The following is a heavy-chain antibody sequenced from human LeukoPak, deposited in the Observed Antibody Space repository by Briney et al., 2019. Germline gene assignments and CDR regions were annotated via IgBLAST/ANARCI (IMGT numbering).Heavy chain of an antibody. D-gene: IGHD6-19*01. V-gene: IGHV1-69*13. J-gene: IGHJ5*02. Sequence: SVKVSCKASLGTFSTYPISWVRQAPGHGLEWMGGIIPIFGTANYPQTFQARVTITADEATSTAYMELSSLRSEDAAVYYCATDGSIAVAGTRGVWFDPWGQGTLVTVSS. CDR3: ATDGSIAVAGTRGVWFDP. CDR1: LGTFSTYP. CDR2: IIPIFGTA.